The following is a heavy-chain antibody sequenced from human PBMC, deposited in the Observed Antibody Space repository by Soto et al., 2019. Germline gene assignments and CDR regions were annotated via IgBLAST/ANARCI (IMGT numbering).Heavy chain of an antibody. Sequence: SETLSLTCTVSGGSISSYYWSWIRQPPGKGLEWIGYIYYSGSTNYNPSLKSRVTISVDTSKNQFSLKLSSVTAADTAVYYCARGQSYDFWSGYYFGYWGQGTLVTVSS. V-gene: IGHV4-59*01. CDR1: GGSISSYY. CDR3: ARGQSYDFWSGYYFGY. CDR2: IYYSGST. D-gene: IGHD3-3*01. J-gene: IGHJ4*02.